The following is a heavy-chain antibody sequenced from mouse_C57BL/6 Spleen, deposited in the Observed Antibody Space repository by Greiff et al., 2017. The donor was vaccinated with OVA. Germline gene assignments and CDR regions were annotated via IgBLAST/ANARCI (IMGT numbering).Heavy chain of an antibody. CDR2: ISDGGSYT. V-gene: IGHV5-4*01. Sequence: EVKLVESGGGLVKPGGSLKLSCAASGFTFSSYAMSWVRQTPEKRLEWVATISDGGSYTYYPDNVKGRFTISRDNAKNNLYLQMSHLKSEDTAMYYCARDRGPRRYFDVWGTGTTVTVSS. CDR1: GFTFSSYA. D-gene: IGHD3-3*01. CDR3: ARDRGPRRYFDV. J-gene: IGHJ1*03.